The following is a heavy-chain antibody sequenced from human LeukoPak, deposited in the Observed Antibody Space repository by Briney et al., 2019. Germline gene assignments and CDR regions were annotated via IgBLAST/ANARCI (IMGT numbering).Heavy chain of an antibody. D-gene: IGHD3-10*01. V-gene: IGHV4-59*01. Sequence: SETLSLTCTVSGGSISSYYWSWIRQPPGKGLEWIGYIYYSGSTNYNPSLKSRVTISVDTSKSQFSLKLSSVTAADTAVYYCASQAYYGSGSFDYWGQGTLVTVSS. J-gene: IGHJ4*02. CDR3: ASQAYYGSGSFDY. CDR1: GGSISSYY. CDR2: IYYSGST.